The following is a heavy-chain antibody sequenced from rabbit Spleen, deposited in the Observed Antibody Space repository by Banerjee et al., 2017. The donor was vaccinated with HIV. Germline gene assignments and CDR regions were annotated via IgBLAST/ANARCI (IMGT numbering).Heavy chain of an antibody. CDR1: GFDLNDYYN. D-gene: IGHD6-1*01. CDR2: IDTCDGKT. J-gene: IGHJ4*01. CDR3: VRDDGSYDYIDGYFDL. Sequence: QEQLVESGGGLVHPEVALTLTCTTSGFDLNDYYNMCWVRQHLGKGLAWIGCIDTCDGKTDYATWAQGRFTASKTSSTTVTLQMTSLTVADTATYFCVRDDGSYDYIDGYFDLWGPGTLVTVS. V-gene: IGHV1S45*01.